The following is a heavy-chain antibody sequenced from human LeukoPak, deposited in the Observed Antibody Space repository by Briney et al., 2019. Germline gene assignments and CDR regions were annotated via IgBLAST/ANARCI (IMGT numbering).Heavy chain of an antibody. CDR2: IFYSGST. CDR3: ARHDSSTWYPHFDY. V-gene: IGHV4-59*08. Sequence: SETLPLTCTVSGGSISSYYWSWIRQPPGKGLEWIGYIFYSGSTNYNPSLKSRVTISVDTSKNQLSLRLTSVTAADTAVYFCARHDSSTWYPHFDYWGQGTLVTVSS. D-gene: IGHD6-13*01. J-gene: IGHJ4*02. CDR1: GGSISSYY.